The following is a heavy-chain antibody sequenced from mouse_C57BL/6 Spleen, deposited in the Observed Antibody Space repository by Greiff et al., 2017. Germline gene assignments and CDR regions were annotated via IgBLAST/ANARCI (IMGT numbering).Heavy chain of an antibody. CDR1: GFSLTSYG. CDR2: IWGDGST. CDR3: ALGDYYGSSSWLAY. J-gene: IGHJ3*01. V-gene: IGHV2-3*01. Sequence: VKVVESGPGLVAPSQSLSITCTVSGFSLTSYGVSWVRQPPGKGLEWLGVIWGDGSTNYHSAPISRLSISKDNSKSQVVLKLNSLQTDDTATYYCALGDYYGSSSWLAYWGQGTLVTVSA. D-gene: IGHD1-1*01.